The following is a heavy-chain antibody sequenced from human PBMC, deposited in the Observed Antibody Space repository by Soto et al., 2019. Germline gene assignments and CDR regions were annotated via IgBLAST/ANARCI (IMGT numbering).Heavy chain of an antibody. CDR1: GGSLSNYY. V-gene: IGHV4-59*01. J-gene: IGHJ3*01. CDR2: MYHSGST. D-gene: IGHD2-2*01. CDR3: VRDPLLICGGTTCPHFAFVR. Sequence: QMQLQESGPGLVKPSETLSLTCTVFGGSLSNYYCSWMLQPPGKGLEWIGYMYHSGSTNYNPSLKSLVTISVDTSKNQFSLKLSSVTAADTAVYYCVRDPLLICGGTTCPHFAFVRWGHGTMVSVSS.